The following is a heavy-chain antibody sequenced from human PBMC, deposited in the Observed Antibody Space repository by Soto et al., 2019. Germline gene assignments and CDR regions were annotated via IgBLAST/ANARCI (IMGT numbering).Heavy chain of an antibody. D-gene: IGHD2-15*01. CDR3: AKGLEVVVAATPFDY. J-gene: IGHJ4*02. CDR1: GFTFSSYA. V-gene: IGHV3-23*01. Sequence: GGSLRLSCAASGFTFSSYAMSWVRQAPGKGLEWVSAISGSGGSTYYADSVKGRFTISRDNSKNTLYLQMNSLRAEDTAVYYCAKGLEVVVAATPFDYWGQGTLVTVSS. CDR2: ISGSGGST.